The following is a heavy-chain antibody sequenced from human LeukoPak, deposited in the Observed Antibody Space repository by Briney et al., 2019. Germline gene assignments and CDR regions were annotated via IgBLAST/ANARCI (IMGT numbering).Heavy chain of an antibody. Sequence: PSETLSLTCSVCGYSISSGYYWGWIRPPAGKGLEWIGSIYHSGSTYYNPSLKSRVTISVDTSKNQFSLKLSSVTAADTAVYYCAGIIVGATTYDYWGQGTLVTVSS. V-gene: IGHV4-38-2*01. D-gene: IGHD1-26*01. J-gene: IGHJ4*02. CDR1: GYSISSGYY. CDR3: AGIIVGATTYDY. CDR2: IYHSGST.